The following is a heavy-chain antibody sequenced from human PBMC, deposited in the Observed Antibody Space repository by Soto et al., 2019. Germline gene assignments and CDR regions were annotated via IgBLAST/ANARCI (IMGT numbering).Heavy chain of an antibody. CDR3: ARGNNVVVPAAIYYYYMDV. Sequence: ASVKVSCKASGYTFTSYDINWVRQATGQGLEWMGWMNPNSGNTGYAQKFQGRVTMTRNTSISTAYMELSSLRSEDTAVYYCARGNNVVVPAAIYYYYMDVWGKGTTVTVSS. V-gene: IGHV1-8*01. D-gene: IGHD2-2*02. J-gene: IGHJ6*03. CDR1: GYTFTSYD. CDR2: MNPNSGNT.